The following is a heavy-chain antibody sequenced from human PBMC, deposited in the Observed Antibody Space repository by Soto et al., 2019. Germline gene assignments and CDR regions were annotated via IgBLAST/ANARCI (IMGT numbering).Heavy chain of an antibody. J-gene: IGHJ6*02. CDR2: IHDSGST. Sequence: SETLSLTCAVYGGYITSANWWSWVRQPPGKGLEWIGKIHDSGSTNNNPSLKSRVTISVDKSKNQVSLRLTSVTAADTAVYYCAKEGYYYMDVWGRGTTVTVSS. V-gene: IGHV4-4*02. CDR3: AKEGYYYMDV. CDR1: GGYITSANW.